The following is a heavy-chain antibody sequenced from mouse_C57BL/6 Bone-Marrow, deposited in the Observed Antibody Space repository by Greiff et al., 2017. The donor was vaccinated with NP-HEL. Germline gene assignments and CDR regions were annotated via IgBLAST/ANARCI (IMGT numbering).Heavy chain of an antibody. D-gene: IGHD2-4*01. CDR1: GFTFSSYA. Sequence: EVNVVESGGGLVKPGGSLKLSCAASGFTFSSYAMSWVRQTPEKRLEWVATISDGGSYTYYPDNVKGRFTISRDNAKNNLYLQMSHLKSEDTAMYYCARGRLRKKAWFAYWGQGTLVTVSA. CDR2: ISDGGSYT. V-gene: IGHV5-4*03. CDR3: ARGRLRKKAWFAY. J-gene: IGHJ3*01.